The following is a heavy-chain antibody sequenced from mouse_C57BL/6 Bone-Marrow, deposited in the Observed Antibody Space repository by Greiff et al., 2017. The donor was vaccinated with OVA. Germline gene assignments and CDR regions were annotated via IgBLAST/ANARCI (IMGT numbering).Heavy chain of an antibody. Sequence: QVQLQQPGAELVKPGASVKVSCKASGYTFTSYWMHWVKQRPGQGLEWIGSIHPSDSDTNYNQKFKGKATLTVDKSSSTAYMQLSSLTSEDSAVYYCASIYYGNYFDYWGQGTTLTVSS. J-gene: IGHJ2*01. V-gene: IGHV1-74*01. D-gene: IGHD2-1*01. CDR1: GYTFTSYW. CDR2: IHPSDSDT. CDR3: ASIYYGNYFDY.